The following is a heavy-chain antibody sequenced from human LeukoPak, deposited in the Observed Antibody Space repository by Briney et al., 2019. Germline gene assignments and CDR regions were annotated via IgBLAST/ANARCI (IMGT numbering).Heavy chain of an antibody. D-gene: IGHD2-2*01. CDR1: GASISDYY. Sequence: PPETLSLTCTVSGASISDYYWSWIGQPPGKGLEWFGYIYYTGSTKYNPSLESRVTISIDTSKNHLYLRLSSVTAADTAIYYCARHSRAYSSTSGTFEYWGQGSLVTVSS. J-gene: IGHJ4*01. CDR3: ARHSRAYSSTSGTFEY. CDR2: IYYTGST. V-gene: IGHV4-59*08.